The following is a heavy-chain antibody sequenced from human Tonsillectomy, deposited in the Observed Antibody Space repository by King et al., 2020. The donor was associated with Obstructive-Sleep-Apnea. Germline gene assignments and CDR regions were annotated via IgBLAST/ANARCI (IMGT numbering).Heavy chain of an antibody. CDR1: GFTFSAYW. D-gene: IGHD1-1*01. V-gene: IGHV3-7*01. CDR3: ASDVSTGAVDD. CDR2: IKADGSEK. Sequence: VQLVESGGGLVQPGGSLRLSCAASGFTFSAYWMSWVRQAPGKGLEWVASIKADGSEKYYVDSVKGRFTISRDNAKSSLYLQMNSLRAEDTTLYYFASDVSTGAVDDWGQGTLVTVSS. J-gene: IGHJ4*02.